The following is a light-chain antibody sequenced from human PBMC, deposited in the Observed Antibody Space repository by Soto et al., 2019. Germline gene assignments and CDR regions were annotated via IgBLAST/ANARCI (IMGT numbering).Light chain of an antibody. CDR1: QSISSY. V-gene: IGKV1-39*01. J-gene: IGKJ3*01. CDR3: QQSYSTPPLFT. CDR2: AAS. Sequence: DIQMTQSPSSLSASVGDRVTITCRASQSISSYLNWYQQKPGKAPKLLIYAASSLQSVVPSRFSGSGSGTDFTLTISSLQPEDFATYYCQQSYSTPPLFTFGPGTKVDIK.